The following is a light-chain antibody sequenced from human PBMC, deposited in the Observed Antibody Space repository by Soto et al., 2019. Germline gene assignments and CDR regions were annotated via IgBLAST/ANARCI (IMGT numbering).Light chain of an antibody. CDR2: DAS. J-gene: IGKJ1*01. CDR1: QSVSSY. CDR3: QQYSRTPWT. V-gene: IGKV3-11*01. Sequence: EIVFTQSPATLSLCPGERATLSCRASQSVSSYLAWYQQKPGQAPRLLIYDASNRATGIPARFSGSGSGTDFTLTITRLEPEDFAVYYCQQYSRTPWTFGQGTKGGYQ.